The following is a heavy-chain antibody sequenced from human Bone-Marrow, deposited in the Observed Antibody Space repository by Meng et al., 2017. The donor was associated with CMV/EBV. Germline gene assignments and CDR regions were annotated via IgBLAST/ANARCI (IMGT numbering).Heavy chain of an antibody. D-gene: IGHD2-2*02. Sequence: GSLRLSCAVYGGSFSGYYWSWIRQPPRKGLEWIGEINHSGSTNYNPSLKSRVTISVDTSKNQFSLKLSSVTAADTAVYYCARGTKKSCSSTSCYRGYYYYYGMDVWGQGTTVTVSS. J-gene: IGHJ6*01. CDR3: ARGTKKSCSSTSCYRGYYYYYGMDV. V-gene: IGHV4-34*01. CDR1: GGSFSGYY. CDR2: INHSGST.